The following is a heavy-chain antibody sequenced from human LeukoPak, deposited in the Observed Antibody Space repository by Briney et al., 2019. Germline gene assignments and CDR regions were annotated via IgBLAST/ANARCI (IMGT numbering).Heavy chain of an antibody. CDR2: ISYDGSNK. D-gene: IGHD2-21*01. V-gene: IGHV3-30*04. Sequence: PGRSLRLSCAASGFTFSSYAMHWVRQAPGKGLEWVAVISYDGSNKYYADSVKGRFTISRDNSKNTLYLQMNSLRAEDTAVYYCARAGSGEGGNYFDYWGQGTLVTVSS. CDR1: GFTFSSYA. CDR3: ARAGSGEGGNYFDY. J-gene: IGHJ4*02.